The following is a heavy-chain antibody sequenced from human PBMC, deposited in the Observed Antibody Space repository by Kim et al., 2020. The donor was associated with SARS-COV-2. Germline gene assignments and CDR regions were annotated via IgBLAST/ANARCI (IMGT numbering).Heavy chain of an antibody. CDR3: AKDIARGWYYYDY. V-gene: IGHV3-43*01. Sequence: YADSATGRFTISRDNSKNSLYRQMNSLRTEDTALYYCAKDIARGWYYYDYWGQGTLVTVSS. D-gene: IGHD6-19*01. J-gene: IGHJ4*02.